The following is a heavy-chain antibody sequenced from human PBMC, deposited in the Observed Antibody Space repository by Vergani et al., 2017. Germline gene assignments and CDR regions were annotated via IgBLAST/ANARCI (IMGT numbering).Heavy chain of an antibody. J-gene: IGHJ6*03. CDR1: GGSFTSYH. D-gene: IGHD4-11*01. CDR3: ARVNTETNGHLYYYYYMDV. V-gene: IGHV4-34*01. CDR2: IDHTGRP. Sequence: QVQLQQWGGGLLKPSETLSLTCVVNGGSFTSYHWTWIRQSPGEGLEWVGDIDHTGRPDYNPSLKSRLTMSVDKSRNHFSLTLNSVTATDTAIYFCARVNTETNGHLYYYYYMDVWDQGTAVTVS.